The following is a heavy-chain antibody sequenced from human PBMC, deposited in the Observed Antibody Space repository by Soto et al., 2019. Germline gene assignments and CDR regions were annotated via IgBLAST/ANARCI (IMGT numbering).Heavy chain of an antibody. J-gene: IGHJ6*02. CDR2: ISSSSSTI. V-gene: IGHV3-48*01. D-gene: IGHD1-26*01. CDR3: ARRVGATTRYYYGMDV. Sequence: EVQLVESGGGLVQPGGSLRLSCAASGFTFSSYSMNWVRQAPGKGLEWVSYISSSSSTIYYADSVKGRFTISRDNAKNSLYLQMNSLRAEDTAVYYCARRVGATTRYYYGMDVWGQGTTVTVSS. CDR1: GFTFSSYS.